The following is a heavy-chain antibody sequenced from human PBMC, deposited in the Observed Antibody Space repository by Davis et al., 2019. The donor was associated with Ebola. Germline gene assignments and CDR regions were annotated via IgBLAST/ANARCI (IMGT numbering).Heavy chain of an antibody. Sequence: GESLKISCAASGFTVSSNHMNRVRQAPGKGLEWISYISDSGSTTYYTDSVKGRFTISRDNAKNSLYLQMNTLRVEDTAIYYCVPGTWIRGQGTLVTVSS. CDR1: GFTVSSNH. J-gene: IGHJ4*02. V-gene: IGHV3-48*03. D-gene: IGHD5-18*01. CDR2: ISDSGSTT. CDR3: VPGTWI.